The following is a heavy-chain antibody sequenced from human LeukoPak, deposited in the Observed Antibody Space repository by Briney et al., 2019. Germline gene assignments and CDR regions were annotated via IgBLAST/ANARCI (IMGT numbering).Heavy chain of an antibody. V-gene: IGHV3-53*01. CDR2: IYSSGST. J-gene: IGHJ4*02. D-gene: IGHD4-17*01. CDR3: ARDYSTVTTFFDY. CDR1: GFTVSSNY. Sequence: GGSLRLSCAASGFTVSSNYMSWVRQAPGKGLEWVSVIYSSGSTYYADSVKGRFTISRDNSKNTLYLQMNSLRAEDTAVYYCARDYSTVTTFFDYWGQGTLVTVSS.